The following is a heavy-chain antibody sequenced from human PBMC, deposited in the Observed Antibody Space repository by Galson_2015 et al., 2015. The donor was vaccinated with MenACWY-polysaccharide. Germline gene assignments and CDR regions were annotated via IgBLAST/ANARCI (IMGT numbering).Heavy chain of an antibody. J-gene: IGHJ4*02. CDR1: GFTFDDYA. V-gene: IGHV3-43*02. CDR3: AKGRGYSYGSASDY. Sequence: SLRLSCAASGFTFDDYAMLWVRQAPGKGLEWVSLISGDGGSTYYADSVKGRFTISRDNSKNSLYLQMNSLRTEDTALYYCAKGRGYSYGSASDYWGQGTLVTVSS. D-gene: IGHD5-18*01. CDR2: ISGDGGST.